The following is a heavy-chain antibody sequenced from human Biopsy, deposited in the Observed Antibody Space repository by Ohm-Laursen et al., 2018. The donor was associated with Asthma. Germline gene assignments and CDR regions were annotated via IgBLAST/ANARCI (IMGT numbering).Heavy chain of an antibody. CDR1: GFTFSSYS. J-gene: IGHJ4*02. CDR2: ISSSSSYI. V-gene: IGHV3-21*01. Sequence: SLRLSCAASGFTFSSYSMNWVRQAPGKGLEWVSSISSSSSYIYYADSVKGRFTISRDNAKNTLYLQMNSLRAEDTAVYYCAREGIAVAHFDYRGQGTLVTVSS. CDR3: AREGIAVAHFDY. D-gene: IGHD6-19*01.